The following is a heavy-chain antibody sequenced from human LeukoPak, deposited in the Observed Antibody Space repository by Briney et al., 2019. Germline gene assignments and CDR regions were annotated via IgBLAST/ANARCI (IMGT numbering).Heavy chain of an antibody. CDR1: GFTFSSYG. CDR2: IWYDGSNK. Sequence: PGRSLRLSCAASGFTFSSYGMHWVRQAPGKGLEWVAVIWYDGSNKYYADSVKGRFTISRDNSKNTLYLQMNSLRAEDTAVYYCARGLRYCSSTSCYNNWFDPWGQGTLVTVSS. CDR3: ARGLRYCSSTSCYNNWFDP. V-gene: IGHV3-33*01. D-gene: IGHD2-2*01. J-gene: IGHJ5*02.